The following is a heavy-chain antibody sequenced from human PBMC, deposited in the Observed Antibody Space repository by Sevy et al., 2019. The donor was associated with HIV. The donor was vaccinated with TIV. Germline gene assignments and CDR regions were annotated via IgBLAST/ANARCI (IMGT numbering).Heavy chain of an antibody. CDR3: ARDNIVVVPAMDDAFDI. D-gene: IGHD2-2*01. V-gene: IGHV1-2*02. CDR2: INPNSGGT. CDR1: GYTFTGYY. J-gene: IGHJ3*02. Sequence: ASVKVSCKASGYTFTGYYMHWVRQAPGQGLEWMGWINPNSGGTNYAQTFQGRVTMTRDTSISTAYMELSRLRSDDTAVYYCARDNIVVVPAMDDAFDIWGQGTMVTVSS.